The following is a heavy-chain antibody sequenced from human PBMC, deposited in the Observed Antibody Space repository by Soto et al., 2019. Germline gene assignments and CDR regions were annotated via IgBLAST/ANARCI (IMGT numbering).Heavy chain of an antibody. Sequence: SETLSLTCTVSGGSVSSSSYYWGWVRQPPGKGLEWIGSVYYSGSTYYNPSLESRVTISVDKSKNQFSLELTSVSAAVTAVYYCANWGTLTFPRLYWGPGTLVTVSS. V-gene: IGHV4-39*01. CDR3: ANWGTLTFPRLY. CDR1: GGSVSSSSYY. CDR2: VYYSGST. J-gene: IGHJ4*02. D-gene: IGHD3-16*01.